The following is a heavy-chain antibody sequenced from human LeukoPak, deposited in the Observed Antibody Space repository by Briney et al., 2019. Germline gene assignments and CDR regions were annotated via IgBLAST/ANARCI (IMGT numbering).Heavy chain of an antibody. Sequence: GGSLRLSCAASGFTFSSYSMNWVRQAPGKGLEWVSSISSSSSYIYYADSVKGRFTISRDNAKNSLYLQMNSLRAEDTAVYYCARDLEWRLRGNPDYYYGMDVWGQGTTVTVSS. CDR1: GFTFSSYS. V-gene: IGHV3-21*01. J-gene: IGHJ6*02. D-gene: IGHD3-3*01. CDR3: ARDLEWRLRGNPDYYYGMDV. CDR2: ISSSSSYI.